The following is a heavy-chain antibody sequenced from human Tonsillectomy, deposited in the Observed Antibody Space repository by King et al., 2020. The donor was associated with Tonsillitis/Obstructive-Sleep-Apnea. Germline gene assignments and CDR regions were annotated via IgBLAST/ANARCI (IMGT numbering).Heavy chain of an antibody. CDR3: AREGEQQVVWEYNWFDP. D-gene: IGHD6-13*01. Sequence: EVQLVESGGGLVKPGGSLRLSCAASEFTFSSYTMNWVRQAPGKGLEWVSSITRSGSYRYYADSVKGRFTISRDNTNNSLYLQMNSLRAEDTAVYYWAREGEQQVVWEYNWFDPGGQGTLVTVSS. J-gene: IGHJ5*02. CDR2: ITRSGSYR. V-gene: IGHV3-21*01. CDR1: EFTFSSYT.